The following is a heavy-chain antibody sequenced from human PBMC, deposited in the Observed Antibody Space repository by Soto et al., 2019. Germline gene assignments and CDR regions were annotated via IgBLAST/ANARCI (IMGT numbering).Heavy chain of an antibody. D-gene: IGHD3-22*01. CDR2: IYHSGNT. CDR1: GGYISGSIYY. J-gene: IGHJ4*02. CDR3: ARDHYYDSSGYKPPDY. V-gene: IGHV4-39*02. Sequence: PSETLSLTCAVSGGYISGSIYYWGWIRQPPGMGLEWIGSIYHSGNTYYNPSLKSRVTISVDSSKNQFSLNLYSVTAADTAVYYCARDHYYDSSGYKPPDYWGQGTLVTVSS.